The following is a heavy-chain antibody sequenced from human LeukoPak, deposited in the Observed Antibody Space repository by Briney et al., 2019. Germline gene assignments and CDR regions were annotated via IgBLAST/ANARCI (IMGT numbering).Heavy chain of an antibody. D-gene: IGHD1-1*01. CDR3: IREVQVRASASLGL. CDR1: GFTISGFW. V-gene: IGHV3-74*01. J-gene: IGHJ4*01. Sequence: QPGGSLRLSCAASGFTISGFWMHWVRPVPGEGLVWVARMNSAGTTINYADSVKGRFTISRDNVRNTLHLQMNNLSLEDTAVYFCIREVQVRASASLGLWGRGTLVTVS. CDR2: MNSAGTTI.